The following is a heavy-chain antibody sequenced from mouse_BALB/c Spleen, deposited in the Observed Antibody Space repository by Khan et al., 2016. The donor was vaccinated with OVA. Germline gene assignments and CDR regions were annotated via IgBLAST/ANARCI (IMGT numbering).Heavy chain of an antibody. CDR3: AEDDDVVGDAMDY. J-gene: IGHJ4*01. CDR1: GYTFTTYY. D-gene: IGHD2-4*01. V-gene: IGHV1S56*01. CDR2: IYPGSFNT. Sequence: QVQLQESGPELVKPGASVRISCKVSGYTFTTYYIHWVKQRPGQGLEWIGWIYPGSFNTNYNEKFKGKATLTADKSSNTVYMQLSSLTSEDSAFYCCAEDDDVVGDAMDYWGQGTSVTVSS.